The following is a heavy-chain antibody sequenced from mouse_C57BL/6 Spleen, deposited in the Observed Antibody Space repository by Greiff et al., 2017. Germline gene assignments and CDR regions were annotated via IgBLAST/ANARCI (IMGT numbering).Heavy chain of an antibody. CDR1: GYTFTGYW. V-gene: IGHV1-9*01. J-gene: IGHJ2*01. CDR3: ARGEIYSYGSILYYFDY. Sequence: VQLQESGAELMKPGASVKLSCKATGYTFTGYWIEWVKQRPGHGLEWIGEILPGSGSTNYNEKFKGKATFTADTSSNTAYMQLSSLTTEDSAIYYCARGEIYSYGSILYYFDYWGQGTTLTVSS. D-gene: IGHD1-1*01. CDR2: ILPGSGST.